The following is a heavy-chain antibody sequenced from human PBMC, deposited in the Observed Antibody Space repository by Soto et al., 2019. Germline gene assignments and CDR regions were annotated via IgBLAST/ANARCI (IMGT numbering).Heavy chain of an antibody. J-gene: IGHJ5*02. CDR2: INSYNGNT. CDR1: GYTFTNYG. Sequence: QVQLVQSGAEVKKPGASVKVSCKASGYTFTNYGITWVRQAPGQGLEWMGWINSYNGNTHYAQKLQGRVTMTTDTSTSTAYMELRSLRSDDTAVYYFARDMVTIFGVVIKAWGQGTLVTVSS. D-gene: IGHD3-3*01. V-gene: IGHV1-18*01. CDR3: ARDMVTIFGVVIKA.